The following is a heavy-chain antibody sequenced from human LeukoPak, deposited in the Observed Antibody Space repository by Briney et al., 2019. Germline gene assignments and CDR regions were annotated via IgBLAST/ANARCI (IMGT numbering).Heavy chain of an antibody. Sequence: GGSLRLSSAPSGFTFSSYAMSRGRHAPGKGLERVSAISGSGGSTYCADSVKGRFTISRDNSKNTLYLQMNSLRAEDTAVYYCAKDDYGVLVYWGQGTLVTVSS. CDR2: ISGSGGST. J-gene: IGHJ4*02. V-gene: IGHV3-23*01. CDR1: GFTFSSYA. CDR3: AKDDYGVLVY. D-gene: IGHD4-17*01.